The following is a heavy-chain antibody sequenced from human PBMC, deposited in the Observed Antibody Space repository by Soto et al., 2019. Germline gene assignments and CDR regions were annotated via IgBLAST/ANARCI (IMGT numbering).Heavy chain of an antibody. V-gene: IGHV1-18*01. CDR3: ARVGFVAVAATFYNWFDP. Sequence: ASVKVSCKASGYAFTSYGISGVRQAPGQEQERMGWISAYNGNTNYAQKLQGRVTMTTDTSTSTAYMELRSLRSDDTAVYYCARVGFVAVAATFYNWFDPWGQGTLVTVSS. CDR1: GYAFTSYG. D-gene: IGHD2-15*01. J-gene: IGHJ5*02. CDR2: ISAYNGNT.